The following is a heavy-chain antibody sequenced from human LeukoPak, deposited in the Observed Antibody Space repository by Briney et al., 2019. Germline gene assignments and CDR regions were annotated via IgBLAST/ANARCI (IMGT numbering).Heavy chain of an antibody. CDR1: GGSFSGYY. Sequence: PSETLSLTCAVYGGSFSGYYWIWIRQPPGKGLEWIGEINHSGSTKYNPSLKSRVTISVDTSKNQFSLKLSSVTAADTAVYYCARGSRGYCSGRSCSSGAFDIWGQGTMVTVSS. D-gene: IGHD2-15*01. CDR2: INHSGST. CDR3: ARGSRGYCSGRSCSSGAFDI. V-gene: IGHV4-34*01. J-gene: IGHJ3*02.